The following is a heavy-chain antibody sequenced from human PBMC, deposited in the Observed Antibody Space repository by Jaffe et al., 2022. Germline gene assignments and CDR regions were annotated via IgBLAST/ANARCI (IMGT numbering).Heavy chain of an antibody. D-gene: IGHD2-21*01. V-gene: IGHV3-74*01. Sequence: EVQLVESGGDLVQPGGSLRLSCAASGFTFSSYWMHWVRQAPGKGLVWVSRINSDGSWTDYADSVKGRFTISRDNAKNTLYLQMNSLRAEDTAVYYCARELRGGIGDYWGQGTLVTVSS. J-gene: IGHJ4*02. CDR3: ARELRGGIGDY. CDR1: GFTFSSYW. CDR2: INSDGSWT.